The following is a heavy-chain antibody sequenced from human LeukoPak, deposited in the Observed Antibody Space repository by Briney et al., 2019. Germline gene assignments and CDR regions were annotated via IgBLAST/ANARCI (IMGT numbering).Heavy chain of an antibody. CDR1: GFTFSSYS. CDR3: ARWGYDFWSGPNWFDP. CDR2: ISSSSSTI. V-gene: IGHV3-48*01. D-gene: IGHD3-3*01. J-gene: IGHJ5*02. Sequence: GGSLRLSCAASGFTFSSYSMNWVRQAPGKGLEWVSYISSSSSTIYYADSVKGRFTISRDNAKNSLYLQMNSLRAEDTAVYYCARWGYDFWSGPNWFDPWGQRTLVTVSS.